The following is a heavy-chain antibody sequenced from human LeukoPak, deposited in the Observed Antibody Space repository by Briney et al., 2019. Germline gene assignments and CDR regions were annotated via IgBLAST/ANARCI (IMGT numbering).Heavy chain of an antibody. Sequence: PSETLSLTCTVSGGSISSGSYYWSWIRQPAGKGLEWIGRIYTSGSTNYNPSLKSRVTMSVDTSKNQFSLKLSSVTAADTAVYYCARGQLGSGSFNWFDPWGQGTLVTVSS. V-gene: IGHV4-61*02. D-gene: IGHD1-26*01. CDR3: ARGQLGSGSFNWFDP. CDR2: IYTSGST. J-gene: IGHJ5*02. CDR1: GGSISSGSYY.